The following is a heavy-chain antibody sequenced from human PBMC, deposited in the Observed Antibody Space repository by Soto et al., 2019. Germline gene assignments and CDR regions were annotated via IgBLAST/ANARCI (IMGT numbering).Heavy chain of an antibody. CDR2: IYPGDSDT. D-gene: IGHD6-19*01. V-gene: IGHV5-51*01. J-gene: IGHJ6*02. Sequence: PGWCLKSSCGGSVYSFTSYWMVWVLPIPVKGLEWLGIIYPGDSDTRYSPSFQGQVTISADKSISTAYLQWSSLKASDTAMYYCARAGSSGWYSPYYYYYGMDVWGQGTTVTVSS. CDR3: ARAGSSGWYSPYYYYYGMDV. CDR1: VYSFTSYW.